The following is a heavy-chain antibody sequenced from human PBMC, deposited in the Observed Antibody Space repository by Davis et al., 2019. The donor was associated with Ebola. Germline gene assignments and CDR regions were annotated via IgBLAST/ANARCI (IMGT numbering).Heavy chain of an antibody. CDR1: GYTFKNSA. Sequence: ASVKVSCKASGYTFKNSAISWVRQAPGQGLEWMGWISAYNGNTAYAQILQGRVTMTTDTSTGTAYMELRSLRSDDTAVYFCARNVGLTVADLSDYWGQGTLVTVSS. V-gene: IGHV1-18*01. D-gene: IGHD6-19*01. J-gene: IGHJ4*02. CDR3: ARNVGLTVADLSDY. CDR2: ISAYNGNT.